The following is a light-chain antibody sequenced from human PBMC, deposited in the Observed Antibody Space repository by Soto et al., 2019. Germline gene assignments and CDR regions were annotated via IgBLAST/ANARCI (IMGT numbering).Light chain of an antibody. Sequence: QSALTQPASVSGSPGQSITISCTGTSSDIGAYNYDSWYQQHHPGEAPKLIIYDVSHRPPGVSNRFSDSKSGNTASLTISGLQTEDEADYYCSSYTSATTYVFGTGTKLTVL. J-gene: IGLJ1*01. CDR3: SSYTSATTYV. CDR1: SSDIGAYNY. CDR2: DVS. V-gene: IGLV2-14*03.